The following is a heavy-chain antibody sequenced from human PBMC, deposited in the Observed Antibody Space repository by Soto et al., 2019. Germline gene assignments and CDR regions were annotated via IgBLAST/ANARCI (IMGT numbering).Heavy chain of an antibody. D-gene: IGHD2-2*01. CDR2: IKSKTDGGTT. J-gene: IGHJ5*02. CDR3: TTGGFVVVPAATPVDWFDP. CDR1: GFTFSNAW. V-gene: IGHV3-15*01. Sequence: GGSLRLSCAASGFTFSNAWMSWVRQAPGKGLEWVGRIKSKTDGGTTDYAAPVKGRFTISRDDSKNTLYLQMNSLKTEDTAVYYCTTGGFVVVPAATPVDWFDPWGQGTLVTVSS.